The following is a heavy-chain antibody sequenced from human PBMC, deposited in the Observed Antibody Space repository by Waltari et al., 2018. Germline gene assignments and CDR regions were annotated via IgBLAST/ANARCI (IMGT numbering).Heavy chain of an antibody. Sequence: EVQLLESGGGLVQPGGSLRLSCAASGFTFSSYAMSGVRQAPGKGLEWVSAISGSGGSTYYADSVKGRFTISRDNSKNTLYLQMNSLRAEDTAVYYCAKTPIPRYYDYIWGSYRRLGYFDYWGQGTLVTVSS. CDR1: GFTFSSYA. CDR3: AKTPIPRYYDYIWGSYRRLGYFDY. J-gene: IGHJ4*02. D-gene: IGHD3-16*02. CDR2: ISGSGGST. V-gene: IGHV3-23*01.